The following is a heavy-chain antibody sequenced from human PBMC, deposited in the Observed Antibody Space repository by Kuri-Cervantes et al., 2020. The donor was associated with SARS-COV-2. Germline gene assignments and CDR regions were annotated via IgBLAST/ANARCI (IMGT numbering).Heavy chain of an antibody. CDR3: ARPRKPVYYYHGMDV. Sequence: GGSLRLSCVASGFTFSNYGMHWVRQAPGKGLEWVAVISDDEVSKHYADSVNGRFTISRDKPKNTLYLQMTSLRPGDTAIYYCARPRKPVYYYHGMDVWGQGAMVTVSS. D-gene: IGHD1-14*01. V-gene: IGHV3-30*03. J-gene: IGHJ6*02. CDR1: GFTFSNYG. CDR2: ISDDEVSK.